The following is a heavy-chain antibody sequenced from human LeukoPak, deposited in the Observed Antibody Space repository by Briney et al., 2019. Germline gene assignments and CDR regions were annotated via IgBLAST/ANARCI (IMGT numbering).Heavy chain of an antibody. Sequence: SETLSLTCTVSGDYISSYYWSWIWQPPGKGLECMWYIYYSGSTNYNPSLTSRVTISVATSKNKFSLKLSSVTAADMAVYYCARHCGYGIFHYGGQGTLVTVSS. CDR1: GDYISSYY. CDR3: ARHCGYGIFHY. J-gene: IGHJ4*02. V-gene: IGHV4-59*08. D-gene: IGHD2-15*01. CDR2: IYYSGST.